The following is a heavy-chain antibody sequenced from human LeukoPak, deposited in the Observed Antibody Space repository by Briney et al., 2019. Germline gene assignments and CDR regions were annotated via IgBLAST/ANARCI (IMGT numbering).Heavy chain of an antibody. CDR2: ISSSSSTI. Sequence: GGSLRLSCAASGFTFGSYSMNWVRQAPGKGLEWVSYISSSSSTIYYADSVKGRFTISRDNAKNSLYLQLNSLRAEDTAVYYCARTAAYYDILTGLFDHWGQGTLVTVSS. CDR3: ARTAAYYDILTGLFDH. J-gene: IGHJ4*02. V-gene: IGHV3-48*04. D-gene: IGHD3-9*01. CDR1: GFTFGSYS.